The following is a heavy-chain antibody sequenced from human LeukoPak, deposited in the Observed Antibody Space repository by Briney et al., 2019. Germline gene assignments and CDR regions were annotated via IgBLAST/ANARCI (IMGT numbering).Heavy chain of an antibody. J-gene: IGHJ6*03. CDR3: ARHEPSPPSMDV. V-gene: IGHV4-59*07. CDR2: IYYSGST. CDR1: GRSISIYY. Sequence: KPSDTLSLTCSVSGRSISIYYWSWIRHPPGKGLEWIGYIYYSGSTNYNPSLKSRVTISVDTSKKQFSLKLSSVTAADTAVYYCARHEPSPPSMDVWGKGTTVTVSS.